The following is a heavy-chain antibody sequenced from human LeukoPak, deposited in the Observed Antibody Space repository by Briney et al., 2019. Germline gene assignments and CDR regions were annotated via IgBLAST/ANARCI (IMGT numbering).Heavy chain of an antibody. Sequence: SETLSLTCAVYGGSFSSYYWGWIRQPPGKGLEWIGCIYYSGSTYYNPSLKSRVTISVDTSKNQFSLKLSSVTAADTAVYYCAIHPSPSYYYDSSGYYYFDFWGQGTLVTVSS. V-gene: IGHV4-39*01. CDR1: GGSFSSYY. CDR2: IYYSGST. J-gene: IGHJ4*02. CDR3: AIHPSPSYYYDSSGYYYFDF. D-gene: IGHD3-22*01.